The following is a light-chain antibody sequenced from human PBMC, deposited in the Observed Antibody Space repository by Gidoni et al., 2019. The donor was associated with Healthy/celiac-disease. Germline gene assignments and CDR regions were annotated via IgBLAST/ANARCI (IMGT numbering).Light chain of an antibody. J-gene: IGLJ2*01. Sequence: QSALTQPRSVSASHGQTVTIPCTGTSSVDGGYNSVSWYQQQPGKAPNLKIYDVSKRPSGVPKRFSGSKSGYTASLTSSGLHADDQADYYCCSYAGNYGVVFGGGTKLPVL. CDR3: CSYAGNYGVV. V-gene: IGLV2-11*01. CDR2: DVS. CDR1: SSVDGGYNS.